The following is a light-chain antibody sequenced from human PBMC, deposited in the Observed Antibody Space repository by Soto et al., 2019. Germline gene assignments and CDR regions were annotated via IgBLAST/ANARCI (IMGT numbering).Light chain of an antibody. CDR2: SAS. J-gene: IGKJ2*01. Sequence: EIVLTQSPGTLSLSPGERASLSCRTSQSVRSSQFAWYQQKPGQAPRLLIYSASSRATGIPDRFSGTGSGTDFTLTVSRLEPEDSAVYYCQQYENEPPYTFGQGTKLEIK. CDR1: QSVRSSQ. V-gene: IGKV3-20*01. CDR3: QQYENEPPYT.